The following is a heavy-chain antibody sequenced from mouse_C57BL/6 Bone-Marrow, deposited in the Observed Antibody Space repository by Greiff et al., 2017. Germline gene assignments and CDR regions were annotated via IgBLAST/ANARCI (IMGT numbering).Heavy chain of an antibody. Sequence: QVQLQQPGAELVMPGASVKLSCKASGYTFTSYWMHWVKQRPGQGLEWIGEIDPSDSYTNYNQKFKGKSTLTVDKSSSIAYMQLSSLTSEDSAVYYCARVDYWGQGTSVTVSS. J-gene: IGHJ4*01. CDR3: ARVDY. V-gene: IGHV1-69*01. CDR1: GYTFTSYW. CDR2: IDPSDSYT.